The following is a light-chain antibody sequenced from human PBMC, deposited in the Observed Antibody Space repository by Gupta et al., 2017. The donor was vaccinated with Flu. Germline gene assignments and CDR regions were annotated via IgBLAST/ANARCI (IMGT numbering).Light chain of an antibody. Sequence: SLLSSSRDRVAPPCRGSQQIIRCLHWYQQKPLEAPTLLIIDASSSKIGVTSRFIGSGGATNFTLPISSRQAEDFADYYCQQKHSTLYTFGQGTXMEIK. CDR3: QQKHSTLYT. V-gene: IGKV1-39*01. CDR1: QQIIRC. J-gene: IGKJ2*01. CDR2: DAS.